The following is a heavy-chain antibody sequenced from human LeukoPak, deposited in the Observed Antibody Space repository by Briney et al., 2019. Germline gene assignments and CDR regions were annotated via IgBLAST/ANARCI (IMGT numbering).Heavy chain of an antibody. Sequence: GASVKVSCKVSGYTLTELSMHWVRQAPGKGLEWMGGFDPEDGETIYAQKFQGRVTMTEDTSTDTAYMELSSLRSEDTAVYYCATVTDRMITMVRGDTYGMDVWGQGTTVTVSS. J-gene: IGHJ6*02. CDR2: FDPEDGET. V-gene: IGHV1-24*01. D-gene: IGHD3-10*01. CDR3: ATVTDRMITMVRGDTYGMDV. CDR1: GYTLTELS.